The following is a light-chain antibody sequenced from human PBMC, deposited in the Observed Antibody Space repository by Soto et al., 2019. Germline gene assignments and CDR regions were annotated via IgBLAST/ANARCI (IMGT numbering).Light chain of an antibody. CDR2: EVS. J-gene: IGLJ2*01. CDR3: SSYTSSSTNYVV. CDR1: SSDVGGYNY. Sequence: QSALTQPASVSGSPGQSITISCTGTSSDVGGYNYVSWYQQHPGKAPKLMIYEVSNRPSGVSNRFSGSKSGNTASLTISGLQAEDEADYYCSSYTSSSTNYVVFGGGTKLTVL. V-gene: IGLV2-14*01.